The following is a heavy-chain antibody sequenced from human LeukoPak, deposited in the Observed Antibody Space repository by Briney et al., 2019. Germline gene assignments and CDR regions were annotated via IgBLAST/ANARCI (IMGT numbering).Heavy chain of an antibody. Sequence: GGSLRLSCVASGFTFTQYWMTWFRQAPGKGLEWVARLHPDGSERNYVGSVEGRFTVFGDNAKSSLFLQMHSLRVEDTAVYYCARGGYSFDYLGQGTLVTVPS. CDR1: GFTFTQYW. CDR3: ARGGYSFDY. J-gene: IGHJ4*02. V-gene: IGHV3-7*01. D-gene: IGHD5-12*01. CDR2: LHPDGSER.